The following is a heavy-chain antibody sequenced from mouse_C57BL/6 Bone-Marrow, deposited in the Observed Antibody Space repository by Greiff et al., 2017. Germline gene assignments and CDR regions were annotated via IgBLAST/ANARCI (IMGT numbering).Heavy chain of an antibody. V-gene: IGHV1-26*01. CDR3: AREGITLDY. CDR2: INPNNGGT. Sequence: DQLQQSGPELVKPGASVKISCKASGYTFTDYYMNWVKQSHGKSLEWIGDINPNNGGTSYNQKFKGKATLTVDKSSSTAYMELRSLTSEDSAVYYCAREGITLDYWGQGTTLTVSS. CDR1: GYTFTDYY. D-gene: IGHD1-1*01. J-gene: IGHJ2*01.